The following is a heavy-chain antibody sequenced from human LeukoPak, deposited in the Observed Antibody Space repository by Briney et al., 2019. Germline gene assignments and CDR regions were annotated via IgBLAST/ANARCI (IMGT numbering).Heavy chain of an antibody. CDR3: AKDPGLGSGYYPTHFDY. V-gene: IGHV3-30*18. CDR2: ISYDGSNK. CDR1: GFTVSSNS. D-gene: IGHD3-22*01. Sequence: PGGSLRLSCTVSGFTVSSNSMSWVRQAPGKGLEWVAVISYDGSNKYYADSVQGRFTISRDNSKNTLSLQMNSLTSEDTAVYYCAKDPGLGSGYYPTHFDYWGQGTLVTVSS. J-gene: IGHJ4*02.